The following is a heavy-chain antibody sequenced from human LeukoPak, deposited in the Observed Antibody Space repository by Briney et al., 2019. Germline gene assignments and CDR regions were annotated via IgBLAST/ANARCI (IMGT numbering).Heavy chain of an antibody. CDR1: GASISSLY. V-gene: IGHV4-59*11. CDR3: ARGGGCRSTSCDFDH. J-gene: IGHJ4*02. Sequence: SETLSLTCTVSGASISSLYWNWIRQPPGKGLEWIGYISHSGSSTYNPSLNSRVTISIDTSKKQFSLKLSSVTAADTAVYYCARGGGCRSTSCDFDHWGQGTLVTVSS. D-gene: IGHD2-2*01. CDR2: ISHSGSS.